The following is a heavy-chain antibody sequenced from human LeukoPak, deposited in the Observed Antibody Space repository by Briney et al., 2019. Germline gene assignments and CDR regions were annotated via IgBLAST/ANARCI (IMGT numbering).Heavy chain of an antibody. D-gene: IGHD1-26*01. Sequence: SETLSLTCSVSGGSISSYFWSWIRQPPGQGLEWIGYIYYSGSTYYNPSLESRVTISVDTSKNQFSLKLNSVTAADTAVYYCARHDSGTYYSRFEYWGQGTLVTVSS. CDR1: GGSISSYF. J-gene: IGHJ4*02. V-gene: IGHV4-59*08. CDR3: ARHDSGTYYSRFEY. CDR2: IYYSGST.